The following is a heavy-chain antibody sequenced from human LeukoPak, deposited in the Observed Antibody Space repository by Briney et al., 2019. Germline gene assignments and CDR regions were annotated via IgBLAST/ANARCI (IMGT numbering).Heavy chain of an antibody. CDR3: ARDVAPLLEY. Sequence: ASVKVSCKASGYTSTSSGISWVRQAPGQGLEWMGWISAYNGNTNYAQKLQGRVTRTTDTSTSTAYMELRSLRSDDTAVYYCARDVAPLLEYWGQGTLVTVFS. J-gene: IGHJ4*02. V-gene: IGHV1-18*01. D-gene: IGHD2-21*01. CDR1: GYTSTSSG. CDR2: ISAYNGNT.